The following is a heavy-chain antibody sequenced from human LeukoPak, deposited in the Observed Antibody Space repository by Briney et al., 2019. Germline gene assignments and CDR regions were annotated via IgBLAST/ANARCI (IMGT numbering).Heavy chain of an antibody. J-gene: IGHJ3*02. D-gene: IGHD5-18*01. CDR1: GFTFSSYG. Sequence: PGGSLRLSCAASGFTFSSYGMPWVRQAPGKGLEWVAVISYDGSTKYYADSVKGRFTISRDNSKNTLYLQMNSLRAEDTAVYYCAKDRIQLWSTDAFDIWGQGTMVTVSS. CDR3: AKDRIQLWSTDAFDI. CDR2: ISYDGSTK. V-gene: IGHV3-30*18.